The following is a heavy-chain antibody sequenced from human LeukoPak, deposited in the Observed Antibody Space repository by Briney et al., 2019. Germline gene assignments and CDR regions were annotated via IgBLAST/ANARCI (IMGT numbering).Heavy chain of an antibody. CDR1: GDSVSSNSVT. CDR3: ARRLAQYDCFDP. CDR2: TYYRSTWYN. V-gene: IGHV6-1*01. Sequence: SQTLSLTCAISGDSVSSNSVTWHWIRQSPSRGLEWLGRTYYRSTWYNDYAVSVRGRITVNPDTSKNQFSLHLNSVTPENTAVYYCARRLAQYDCFDPWGQGILVTVSS. J-gene: IGHJ5*02. D-gene: IGHD3-9*01.